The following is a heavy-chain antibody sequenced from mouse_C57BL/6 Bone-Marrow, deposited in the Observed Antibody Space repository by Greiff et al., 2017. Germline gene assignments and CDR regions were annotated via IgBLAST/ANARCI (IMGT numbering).Heavy chain of an antibody. D-gene: IGHD2-5*01. Sequence: VQLKQSGAELVRPGASVKLSCTASGFNIKDDYMHWVKQRPEQGLEWIGWIDPENGDTEYASKFQGKATITADTSSNTAYLQLSSLTSEDTAVYYCTTCYSKRYFDVWGTGTTVTVSS. CDR2: IDPENGDT. CDR1: GFNIKDDY. J-gene: IGHJ1*03. V-gene: IGHV14-4*01. CDR3: TTCYSKRYFDV.